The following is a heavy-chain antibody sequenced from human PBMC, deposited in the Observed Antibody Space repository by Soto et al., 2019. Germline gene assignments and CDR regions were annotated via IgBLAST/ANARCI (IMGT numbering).Heavy chain of an antibody. CDR1: GFIFDDYA. CDR2: INWNSDNI. D-gene: IGHD1-1*01. Sequence: EVQLVESGGGLVQPGRSLRLSCAGSGFIFDDYAMHWVRQTPGKGLEWVSGINWNSDNIGYADSVKGRFTISRDNAKNSLYLQMNSLRAEDTALYYCAKDISGGNYYNWGPVNYSYYTMDVWGQGTTVTVSS. V-gene: IGHV3-9*01. J-gene: IGHJ6*02. CDR3: AKDISGGNYYNWGPVNYSYYTMDV.